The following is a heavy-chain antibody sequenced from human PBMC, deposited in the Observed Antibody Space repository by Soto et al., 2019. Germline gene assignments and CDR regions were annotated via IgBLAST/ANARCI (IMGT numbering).Heavy chain of an antibody. Sequence: SEPLSLTCAVSVDSIGSGDYYWTWIRLSPGKGLEYIGYIYKSGRTYYNPSLKSRPVISLDTSKNQVFLRLTSLTAADTAMYFCARSLSSSSGYFDPWGQGTLVTVSS. V-gene: IGHV4-30-4*01. CDR1: VDSIGSGDYY. CDR3: ARSLSSSSGYFDP. CDR2: IYKSGRT. D-gene: IGHD6-6*01. J-gene: IGHJ5*02.